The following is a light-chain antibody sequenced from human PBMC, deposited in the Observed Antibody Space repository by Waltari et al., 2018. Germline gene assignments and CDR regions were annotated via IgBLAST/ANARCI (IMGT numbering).Light chain of an antibody. Sequence: QSALTQPASVSGSPGQSITISCTATSSDVGTYYLVSWYQQHPGTAPKLMIYEVSKRPSGVSDRFSGSKSGNTASLTISGLQAEDEADYYCCSYAGSPYVFGTGTKVTVL. CDR2: EVS. J-gene: IGLJ1*01. CDR1: SSDVGTYYL. V-gene: IGLV2-23*02. CDR3: CSYAGSPYV.